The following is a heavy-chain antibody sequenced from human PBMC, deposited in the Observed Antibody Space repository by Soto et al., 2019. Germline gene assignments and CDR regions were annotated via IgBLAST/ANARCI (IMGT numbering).Heavy chain of an antibody. CDR3: ARHQRDDASRKIGC. CDR1: GYSFTSNW. J-gene: IGHJ4*02. V-gene: IGHV5-51*01. D-gene: IGHD3-16*01. CDR2: INPADSDI. Sequence: GESLKISCQGSGYSFTSNWIGWVRQMPGKGLEWMGIINPADSDIKYSPSFQGQVTISADKSIGTAYLQWSSLKASDTAMYYCARHQRDDASRKIGCWRQRPMVTVSS.